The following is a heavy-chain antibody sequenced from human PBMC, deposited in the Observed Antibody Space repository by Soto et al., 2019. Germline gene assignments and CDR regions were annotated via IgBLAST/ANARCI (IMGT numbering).Heavy chain of an antibody. V-gene: IGHV4-34*01. J-gene: IGHJ5*02. CDR3: ARGWEVWFGELREFDP. CDR1: GGSFSGYY. CDR2: INHSGST. D-gene: IGHD3-10*01. Sequence: QVQLQQWGEGLLKPSETLSLTCAVYGGSFSGYYWSWIRQPPGQGLEWIGEINHSGSTNYNPSLKSRVTISVDTSKNQFSLKLSSVTAADTAVYYCARGWEVWFGELREFDPWGQGTLVTVSS.